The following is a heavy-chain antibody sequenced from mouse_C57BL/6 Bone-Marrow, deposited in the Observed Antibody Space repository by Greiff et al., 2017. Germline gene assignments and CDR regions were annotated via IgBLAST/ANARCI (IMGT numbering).Heavy chain of an antibody. CDR2: IDPENGDT. Sequence: DVQLQESGAELVRPGASVKLSCTASGFNIKDDYMHWVKQRPEQGLEWIGWIDPENGDTEYASKFQGKATITADTSSNTAYLQLSSLTSEDTAVYYCTTSITTVVATGDYWGQGTTLTVSS. J-gene: IGHJ2*01. CDR3: TTSITTVVATGDY. CDR1: GFNIKDDY. D-gene: IGHD1-1*01. V-gene: IGHV14-4*01.